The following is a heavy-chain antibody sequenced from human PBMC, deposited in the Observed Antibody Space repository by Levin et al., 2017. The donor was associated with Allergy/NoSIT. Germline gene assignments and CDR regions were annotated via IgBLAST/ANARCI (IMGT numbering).Heavy chain of an antibody. CDR1: GFTFSSYG. J-gene: IGHJ3*02. CDR2: ISYDGSNK. D-gene: IGHD2-15*01. Sequence: GESLKISCAASGFTFSSYGMHWVRQAPGKGLEWVAVISYDGSNKYYADSVKGRFTISRDNSKNTLYLQMNSLRAEDTAVYYCAKRGCSGGSCYLDAFDIWGQGTMVTVSS. V-gene: IGHV3-30*18. CDR3: AKRGCSGGSCYLDAFDI.